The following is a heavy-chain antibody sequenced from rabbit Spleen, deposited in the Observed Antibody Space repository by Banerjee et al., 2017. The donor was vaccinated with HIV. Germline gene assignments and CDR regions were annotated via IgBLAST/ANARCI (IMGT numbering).Heavy chain of an antibody. D-gene: IGHD1-1*01. J-gene: IGHJ4*01. Sequence: QSLEESGGDLVKPGASLTLTCTASGFSFSSGYYMCWVRQAPGKGLELIGCFGTGSGTTYYATWAKGRFTISKISSTTVDLKMTSLTAADTATYFCARDLVAVIGWNFNLWGPGTLVTVS. CDR2: FGTGSGTT. CDR3: ARDLVAVIGWNFNL. CDR1: GFSFSSGYY. V-gene: IGHV1S40*01.